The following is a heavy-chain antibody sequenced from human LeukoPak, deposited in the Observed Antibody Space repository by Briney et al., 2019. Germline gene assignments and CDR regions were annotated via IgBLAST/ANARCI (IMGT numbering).Heavy chain of an antibody. CDR1: GYSFTSYW. Sequence: GESLQISCKGSGYSFTSYWIGWVRQMPGKGLEWMGIIYPGDSDTRYSPSFQGQVTISADKSISTAYLQWSSLKASDTAMYYCARPTYYYDSSGLGDAFDIWGQGTMVTVSS. V-gene: IGHV5-51*01. CDR2: IYPGDSDT. D-gene: IGHD3-22*01. J-gene: IGHJ3*02. CDR3: ARPTYYYDSSGLGDAFDI.